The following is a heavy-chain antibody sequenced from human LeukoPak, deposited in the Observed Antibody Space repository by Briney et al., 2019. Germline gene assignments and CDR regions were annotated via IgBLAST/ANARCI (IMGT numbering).Heavy chain of an antibody. V-gene: IGHV3-48*04. CDR1: GFTFSSYS. CDR2: ISSSSSTI. D-gene: IGHD2-15*01. CDR3: NRGGSRRAFDI. J-gene: IGHJ3*02. Sequence: GGSLRLSCAASGFTFSSYSMNWVRQAPGKGLEWVSYISSSSSTIYYADSVKGRFTISRDNAKNSLYLQMNSLRAEDTAVYYCNRGGSRRAFDIWGQGTMVTVSS.